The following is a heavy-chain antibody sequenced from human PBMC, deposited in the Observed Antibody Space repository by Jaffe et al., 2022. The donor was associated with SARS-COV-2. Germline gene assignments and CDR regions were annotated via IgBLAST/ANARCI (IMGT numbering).Heavy chain of an antibody. CDR2: ISGSGGST. D-gene: IGHD2-2*01. V-gene: IGHV3-23*01. CDR3: AKIPAPYHSRSYWYFDL. J-gene: IGHJ2*01. CDR1: GFTFSSYA. Sequence: EVQLLESGGGLVQPGGSLRLSCAASGFTFSSYAMSWVRQAPGKGLEWVSAISGSGGSTYYADSVKGRFTISRDNSKNTLYLQMNSLRAEDTAVYYCAKIPAPYHSRSYWYFDLWGRGTLVTVSS.